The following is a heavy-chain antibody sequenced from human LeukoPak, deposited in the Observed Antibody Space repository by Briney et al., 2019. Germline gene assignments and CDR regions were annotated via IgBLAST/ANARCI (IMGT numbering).Heavy chain of an antibody. CDR2: IIPILGIA. Sequence: VKVSCKASGGTFSSYAISWVRQAPGQGLEWMGRIIPILGIANYAQKFQGRVTITADKSTSTAYMELSSLRSEDTAVYYCARDKGSSWYYYYMDVWGKGTTVTVSS. CDR1: GGTFSSYA. J-gene: IGHJ6*03. V-gene: IGHV1-69*10. CDR3: ARDKGSSWYYYYMDV. D-gene: IGHD6-13*01.